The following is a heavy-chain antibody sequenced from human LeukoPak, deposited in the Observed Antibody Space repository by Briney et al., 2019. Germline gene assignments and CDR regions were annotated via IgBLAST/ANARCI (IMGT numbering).Heavy chain of an antibody. Sequence: GGSLRLSCAASGFTFSDYYMSWIRQAPGKGLEWVSYISSSGSSIYYADSVKGRFTISRDNAKNSLYLQMNSLRAEDTAVYYCARVRIAGDYFDYWGQGTLVTVSS. CDR1: GFTFSDYY. D-gene: IGHD1-14*01. CDR3: ARVRIAGDYFDY. CDR2: ISSSGSSI. J-gene: IGHJ4*02. V-gene: IGHV3-11*01.